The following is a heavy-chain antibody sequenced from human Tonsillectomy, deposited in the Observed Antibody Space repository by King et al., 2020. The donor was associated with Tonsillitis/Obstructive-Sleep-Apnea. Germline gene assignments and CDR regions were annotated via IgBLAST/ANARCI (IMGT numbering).Heavy chain of an antibody. V-gene: IGHV3-30*04. CDR2: ISYDGSNK. CDR3: ARDSYYDTSGGFDY. Sequence: VQLVESGGDVVQPGRSLRLSCAASGFSFSNHALNWVRQTPGKGLECVAIISYDGSNKYYADSVKGRFTISRDNSKNTLYLQMTSLRAEDTAVYFCARDSYYDTSGGFDYWGQGTLVTVSS. J-gene: IGHJ4*02. D-gene: IGHD3-22*01. CDR1: GFSFSNHA.